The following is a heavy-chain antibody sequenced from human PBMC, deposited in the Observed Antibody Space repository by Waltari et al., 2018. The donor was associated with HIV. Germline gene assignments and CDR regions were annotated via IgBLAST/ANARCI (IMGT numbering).Heavy chain of an antibody. V-gene: IGHV3-66*01. Sequence: DVQLVVSGGGLVHPGGSLRLYCAVSGFTVSSNYLSGVRQAPGKGLEWVSVIYSGGSTYYADSVKGRFTISRDNSKNTLYLQMNSLRAEDTAVYYCASIAYCGGDCYPRGMDVWGQGTTVTVSS. CDR2: IYSGGST. J-gene: IGHJ6*02. D-gene: IGHD2-21*02. CDR1: GFTVSSNY. CDR3: ASIAYCGGDCYPRGMDV.